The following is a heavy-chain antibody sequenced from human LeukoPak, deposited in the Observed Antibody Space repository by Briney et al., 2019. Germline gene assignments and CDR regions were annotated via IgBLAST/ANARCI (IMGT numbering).Heavy chain of an antibody. CDR3: TKDPGFDSRGWDGNY. V-gene: IGHV3-23*01. CDR1: GFTFSNYA. J-gene: IGHJ4*02. CDR2: IVGSGSKT. D-gene: IGHD3-22*01. Sequence: PGGSLRLPCAASGFTFSNYALSWVRQAPGKGLEWVSTIVGSGSKTFYADSVKGRFIISRDNSKNTVYLQMNTLGAENTAVYYCTKDPGFDSRGWDGNYGGQGTQVIVSS.